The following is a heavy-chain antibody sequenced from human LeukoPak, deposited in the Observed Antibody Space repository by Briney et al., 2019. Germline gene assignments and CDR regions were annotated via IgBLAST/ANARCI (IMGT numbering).Heavy chain of an antibody. V-gene: IGHV3-21*01. J-gene: IGHJ4*02. CDR3: ASGIRDGYNSDY. CDR2: ISSSSSYI. CDR1: GFTFSSYS. Sequence: GGSLRLSCAASGFTFSSYSMNWVRQAPGKGLEWVSSISSSSSYIYYADSVKGRFTISRDNAKNSLYLQMNSLRAEDTAVYYRASGIRDGYNSDYWGQGTLVTVSS. D-gene: IGHD5-24*01.